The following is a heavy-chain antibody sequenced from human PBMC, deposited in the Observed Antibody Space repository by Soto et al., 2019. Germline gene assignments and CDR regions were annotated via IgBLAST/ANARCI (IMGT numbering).Heavy chain of an antibody. J-gene: IGHJ4*02. CDR3: ARGSPRDYDFWSGYYLAY. CDR1: GGTFSSYA. CDR2: IIPIFGTA. Sequence: GASVKVSCKASGGTFSSYAISWVRQAPGQGLEWMGGIIPIFGTANYAQKFQGRVTITADESTSTAYMELSSLRSEDTAVYYCARGSPRDYDFWSGYYLAYWGQGTLVTVSS. V-gene: IGHV1-69*13. D-gene: IGHD3-3*01.